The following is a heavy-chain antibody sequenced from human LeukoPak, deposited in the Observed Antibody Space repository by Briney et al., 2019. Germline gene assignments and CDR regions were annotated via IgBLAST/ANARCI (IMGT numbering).Heavy chain of an antibody. CDR2: INTNTGNS. D-gene: IGHD1-26*01. V-gene: IGHV7-4-1*02. Sequence: GASVKVSCKASGYTVTHYAMNWVRQAPGQGLEWMGWINTNTGNSTYAQGFTGRFVLSLDTSVSTAYLQISSLEAEDTAIYYCARLYGAFDYWGQGTLVTVSS. CDR3: ARLYGAFDY. CDR1: GYTVTHYA. J-gene: IGHJ4*02.